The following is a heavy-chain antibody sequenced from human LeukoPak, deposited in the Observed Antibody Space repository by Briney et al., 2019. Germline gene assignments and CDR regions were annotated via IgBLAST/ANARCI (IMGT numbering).Heavy chain of an antibody. V-gene: IGHV4-4*07. CDR2: IYISGGT. Sequence: SETLSLTCTVSGASISTYYWNWIRQPAGKGLEWIGRIYISGGTDYNPSLKSRVTMSVDASKNQFSLRLDSVTAADTAVYYCARDPDSNYWFGSWGQGTLVTVSS. J-gene: IGHJ5*01. D-gene: IGHD1-1*01. CDR1: GASISTYY. CDR3: ARDPDSNYWFGS.